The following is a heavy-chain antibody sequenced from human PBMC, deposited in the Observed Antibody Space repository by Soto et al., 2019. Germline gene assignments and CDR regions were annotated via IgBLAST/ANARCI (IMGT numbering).Heavy chain of an antibody. J-gene: IGHJ4*02. CDR2: IYYSGST. Sequence: PSETLSLTCTVSGGSFSVSDCYWTWIRQPPGKGLEWIGYIYYSGSTYYNPSLSGRVTISVDRSKSQFSLELSSVTAADTAVYYCARAYGDYDHYDSWGQGTLVTVS. CDR3: ARAYGDYDHYDS. D-gene: IGHD4-17*01. CDR1: GGSFSVSDCY. V-gene: IGHV4-30-4*01.